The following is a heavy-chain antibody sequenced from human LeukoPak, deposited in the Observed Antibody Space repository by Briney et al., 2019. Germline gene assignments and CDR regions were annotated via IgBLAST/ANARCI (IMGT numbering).Heavy chain of an antibody. CDR2: IYHSGST. Sequence: SETLSLTCAVSGGSISSGGYSWSWIRQPPGKGLEWIGYIYHSGSTYYNPSLKSRVTISVDRSKNQFSLKLSSVTAADTAVYYCARMTTLFSFLFDPWGQGTLVTVSS. CDR3: ARMTTLFSFLFDP. D-gene: IGHD4-11*01. J-gene: IGHJ5*02. CDR1: GGSISSGGYS. V-gene: IGHV4-30-2*01.